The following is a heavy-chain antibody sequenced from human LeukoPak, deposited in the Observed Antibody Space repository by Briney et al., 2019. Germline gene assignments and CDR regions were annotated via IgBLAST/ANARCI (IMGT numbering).Heavy chain of an antibody. V-gene: IGHV3-72*01. J-gene: IGHJ5*02. Sequence: GGSLRLSCAASGFTFSDHYMDWVRQAPGKGLEWVGRTRNKANSYTTEYAASVKGRFTISRDDSKNSLYLQMNSLKTEDTAVYYCARGYYYGSGSYYTNWFDPWGQGTLVTVSS. D-gene: IGHD3-10*01. CDR1: GFTFSDHY. CDR3: ARGYYYGSGSYYTNWFDP. CDR2: TRNKANSYTT.